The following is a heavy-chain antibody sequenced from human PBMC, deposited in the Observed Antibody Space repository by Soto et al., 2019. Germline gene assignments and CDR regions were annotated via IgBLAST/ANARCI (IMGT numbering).Heavy chain of an antibody. CDR2: INPNSGGT. J-gene: IGHJ5*02. CDR1: GYTFTGYY. D-gene: IGHD3-9*01. CDR3: ARDILTCYYNDNWFDP. Sequence: ASVKVSCKASGYTFTGYYMHWVRQAPGQGLEWMGWINPNSGGTNYAQKFQGRVTMTRDTSISTAYMELSRLRSDDTAVYYCARDILTCYYNDNWFDPWGQGTLVTVSS. V-gene: IGHV1-2*02.